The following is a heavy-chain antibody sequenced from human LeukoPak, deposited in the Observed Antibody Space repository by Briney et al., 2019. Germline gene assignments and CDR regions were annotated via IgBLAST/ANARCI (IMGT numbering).Heavy chain of an antibody. CDR3: ARIYVLLWFGDPERAFDI. CDR2: INHSGST. CDR1: GGSFSGYY. V-gene: IGHV4-34*01. D-gene: IGHD3-10*01. Sequence: SETLSLTCAVYGGSFSGYYWSWIRQPPGKGPEWIGEINHSGSTNHNPPLQRRVTISVATSKNQFSLKLSSVTAADTAVYYCARIYVLLWFGDPERAFDIWGQGTMVTVSS. J-gene: IGHJ3*02.